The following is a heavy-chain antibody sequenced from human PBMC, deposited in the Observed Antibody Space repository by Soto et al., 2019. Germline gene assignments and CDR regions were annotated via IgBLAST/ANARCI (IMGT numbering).Heavy chain of an antibody. D-gene: IGHD1-26*01. J-gene: IGHJ4*02. Sequence: EVQLLESGGGLLQPGGSLRLSCAAFRFTFSSFAMSWVRQAPGKGLEWVSAISGNGGSTYYADSVKGRFTISRDNSKNTLFLQMNSLRADDTAIYYCAKENLGAPYFDSWGRGTLVSVSS. CDR1: RFTFSSFA. V-gene: IGHV3-23*01. CDR2: ISGNGGST. CDR3: AKENLGAPYFDS.